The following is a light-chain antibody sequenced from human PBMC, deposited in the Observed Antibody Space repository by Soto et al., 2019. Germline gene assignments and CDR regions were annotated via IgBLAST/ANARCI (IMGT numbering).Light chain of an antibody. CDR2: AAS. CDR1: QSISRY. CDR3: QEGYRTPRA. J-gene: IGKJ2*01. Sequence: DIQMTQSPSSLSASVGDRVTIACRASQSISRYLNWYQQKRGKAPKLLIYAASSLQSGVPSRFSGSGSGTDFTLTSSSLQPEDFATYYCQEGYRTPRAFGQGTKLEIK. V-gene: IGKV1-39*01.